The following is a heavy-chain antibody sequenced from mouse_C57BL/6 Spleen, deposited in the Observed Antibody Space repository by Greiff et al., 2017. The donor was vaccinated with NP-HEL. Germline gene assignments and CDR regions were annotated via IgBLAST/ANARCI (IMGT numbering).Heavy chain of an antibody. Sequence: VQLQQSGAELAKPGASVKLSCKASGYTFTSYWMHWVKQRPGQGLEWIGYINPSSGYTKYNQKFKDKATLTADKSSSTAYMQLSSLTYEDSAVYYCARERDGYPAWFAYWGQGTLVTVSA. V-gene: IGHV1-7*01. J-gene: IGHJ3*01. D-gene: IGHD2-3*01. CDR3: ARERDGYPAWFAY. CDR2: INPSSGYT. CDR1: GYTFTSYW.